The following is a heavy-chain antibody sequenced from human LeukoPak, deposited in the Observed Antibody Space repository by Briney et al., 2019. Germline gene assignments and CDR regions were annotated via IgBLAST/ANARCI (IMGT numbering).Heavy chain of an antibody. CDR3: ARYYYDSSGLGFLYYYYGMDV. D-gene: IGHD3-22*01. Sequence: GASVKVSCKASGYTFTSYGISWVRQAPGQGLEWMGWISAYNGNTNYAQKLQGRVTMTTDTSTSTAYMELRSLRSDDTAVYYCARYYYDSSGLGFLYYYYGMDVWGQGTTVTVSS. J-gene: IGHJ6*02. CDR2: ISAYNGNT. CDR1: GYTFTSYG. V-gene: IGHV1-18*01.